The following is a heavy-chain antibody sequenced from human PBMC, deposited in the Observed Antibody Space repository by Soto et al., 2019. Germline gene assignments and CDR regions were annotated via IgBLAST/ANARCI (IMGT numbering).Heavy chain of an antibody. CDR2: INPNSGGT. V-gene: IGHV1-2*02. J-gene: IGHJ4*02. D-gene: IGHD6-6*01. CDR1: GYTFTGYY. Sequence: ASVKVSCKASGYTFTGYYMHWVRQAPGHGLEWMGWINPNSGGTNYAQKFQGRVTMTRDTSSSTAYMELSRLRSDDTAVYYCARSEQLELALDYWGQGTLVTVSS. CDR3: ARSEQLELALDY.